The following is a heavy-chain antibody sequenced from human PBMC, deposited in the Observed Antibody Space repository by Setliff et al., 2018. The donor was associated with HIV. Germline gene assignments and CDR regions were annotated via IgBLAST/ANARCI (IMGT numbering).Heavy chain of an antibody. CDR2: ISYDGSNK. CDR1: GFTSSSYA. Sequence: LRLSCAASGFTSSSYAMHWVRQAPGKGLEWVAVISYDGSNKYYADSVKGRFTISRDNSKNTLYLQMNSLRAEDTAVYYCARGGRCCGGPYYYYYMDVWGKGTTVTVSS. J-gene: IGHJ6*03. CDR3: ARGGRCCGGPYYYYYMDV. V-gene: IGHV3-30*04.